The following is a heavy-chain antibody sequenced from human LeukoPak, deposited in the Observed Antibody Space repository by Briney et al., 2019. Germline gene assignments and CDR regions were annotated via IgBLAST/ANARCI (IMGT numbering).Heavy chain of an antibody. CDR1: GFTFDDYG. D-gene: IGHD4-11*01. Sequence: PGGSLRLSCAASGFTFDDYGMSWVRQAPGKGLEWVSGINWNGGSTGYADSVKGRFTISRDNAKNSLYLQMNSLRAEDAALYYCARLYSKDYYYYMDVWGKGTTVTVSS. V-gene: IGHV3-20*04. CDR3: ARLYSKDYYYYMDV. CDR2: INWNGGST. J-gene: IGHJ6*03.